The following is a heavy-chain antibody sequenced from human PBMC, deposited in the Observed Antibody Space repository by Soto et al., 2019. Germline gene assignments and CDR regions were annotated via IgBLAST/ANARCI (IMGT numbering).Heavy chain of an antibody. CDR2: INQDESQK. CDR3: TREEGWFDP. CDR1: GFTFSSYW. Sequence: GGSLRLSCAASGFTFSSYWMSWVRQAPGKGLEWVANINQDESQKYYVDSVKGRFTVSRDNVENSLFLHMSRLRAEDTAVYYCTREEGWFDPWGQGILVTVSS. V-gene: IGHV3-7*01. J-gene: IGHJ5*02.